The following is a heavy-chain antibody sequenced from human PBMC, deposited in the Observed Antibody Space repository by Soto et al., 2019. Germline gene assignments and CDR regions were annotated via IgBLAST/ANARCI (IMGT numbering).Heavy chain of an antibody. J-gene: IGHJ1*01. CDR1: GYSPTSYG. CDR2: ISAYNGNT. V-gene: IGHV1-18*01. Sequence: GXFVKVSRTAAGYSPTSYGSIWGRQAPGQGLEWMGWISAYNGNTNYAQKLQGRVTMTTDTSTSKAYMELRSLRSDDTAVYYRARVRTDTSVVPAAINHWGQGTLVPVSS. D-gene: IGHD2-2*02. CDR3: ARVRTDTSVVPAAINH.